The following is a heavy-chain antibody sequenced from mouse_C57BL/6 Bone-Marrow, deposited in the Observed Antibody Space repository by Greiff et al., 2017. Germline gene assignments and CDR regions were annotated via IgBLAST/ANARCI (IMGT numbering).Heavy chain of an antibody. D-gene: IGHD1-1*01. Sequence: VQLKESGAELVRPGASVKLSCTASGFNIKDDYMHWVKQRPEQGLEWIGWIDPENGDTAYASKFQGKATITADTSSNTAYLQLSSLTSEDTAVYYCTTVVHYWGQGTTLTVSS. J-gene: IGHJ2*01. CDR2: IDPENGDT. CDR1: GFNIKDDY. CDR3: TTVVHY. V-gene: IGHV14-4*01.